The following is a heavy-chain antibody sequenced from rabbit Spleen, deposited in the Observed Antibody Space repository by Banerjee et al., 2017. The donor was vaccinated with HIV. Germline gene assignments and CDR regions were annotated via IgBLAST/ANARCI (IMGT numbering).Heavy chain of an antibody. D-gene: IGHD4-1*01. J-gene: IGHJ4*01. V-gene: IGHV1S45*01. CDR3: AREGSGQVFFNL. Sequence: QEQLEESGGDLVKPEGSLTLTCTASGFSFNSNYWISWVRQAPGKGLEWIGCIYTGGSGSTYYASWVNGRFSISRENTQNTVSLQMNSLTAADTATYFCAREGSGQVFFNLWGQGTLVTVS. CDR1: GFSFNSNYW. CDR2: IYTGGSGST.